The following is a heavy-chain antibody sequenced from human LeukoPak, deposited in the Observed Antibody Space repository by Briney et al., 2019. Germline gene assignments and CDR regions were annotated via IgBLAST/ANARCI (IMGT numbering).Heavy chain of an antibody. CDR1: GYTFTGYY. Sequence: GASVKVSCKASGYTFTGYYMHWVRQAPGQGLEWMGWINPDSGGTNYAQKFQGRVTMTTDTSTSTAYMELRSLRSDDTAVYYCARVCRLNTITSWNPYYYYYYYMDVWGKGTTVTVSS. CDR3: ARVCRLNTITSWNPYYYYYYYMDV. CDR2: INPDSGGT. J-gene: IGHJ6*03. D-gene: IGHD1-1*01. V-gene: IGHV1-2*02.